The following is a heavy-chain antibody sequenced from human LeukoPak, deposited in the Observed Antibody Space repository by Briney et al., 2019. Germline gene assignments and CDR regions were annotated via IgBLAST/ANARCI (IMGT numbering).Heavy chain of an antibody. Sequence: ASVKVSCKASGYTFTGYYMHWVRQAPGQGFEWMGWINPNSGGTNYAQKFQGRVTMTRDTSISTAYMELSRLRSDDTAVYYCARDGYYYGSGSYSLGYYYYYMDVWGKGTTVTISS. V-gene: IGHV1-2*02. CDR2: INPNSGGT. CDR3: ARDGYYYGSGSYSLGYYYYYMDV. J-gene: IGHJ6*03. CDR1: GYTFTGYY. D-gene: IGHD3-10*01.